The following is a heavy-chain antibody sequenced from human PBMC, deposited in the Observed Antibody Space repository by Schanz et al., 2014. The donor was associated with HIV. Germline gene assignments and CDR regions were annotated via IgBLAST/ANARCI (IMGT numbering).Heavy chain of an antibody. Sequence: QVQMVESGGGVVQPGRSLRLSCAASGFMFSSYGMSWVRQAPGKGLEWVAAMWYDESHKGYADSVKGRFTISRDNSKNTLYLQMNSLRAEDTAVYYCAKPVLRYPIGGGFDSWGQGTLVTVSS. J-gene: IGHJ4*02. V-gene: IGHV3-33*08. D-gene: IGHD3-9*01. CDR2: MWYDESHK. CDR1: GFMFSSYG. CDR3: AKPVLRYPIGGGFDS.